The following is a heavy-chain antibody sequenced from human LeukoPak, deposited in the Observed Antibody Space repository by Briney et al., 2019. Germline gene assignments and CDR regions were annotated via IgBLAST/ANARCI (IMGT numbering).Heavy chain of an antibody. J-gene: IGHJ4*02. V-gene: IGHV3-23*01. CDR1: GFTFTNYA. D-gene: IGHD3-16*02. CDR3: ARARYPSPFDY. CDR2: ISGSGGGT. Sequence: GGSLRLSCAASGFTFTNYAMSWVRQAPGKGLEWVSQISGSGGGTNYADSVKGRFTISRDNSKNILFLQMNSLRPEDTAIYYCARARYPSPFDYWGQGTLVTVSS.